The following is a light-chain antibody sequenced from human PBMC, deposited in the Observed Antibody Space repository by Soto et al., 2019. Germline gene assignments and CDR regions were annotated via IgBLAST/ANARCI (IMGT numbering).Light chain of an antibody. CDR2: KDT. Sequence: SYELTQPHSLSVSPGKTARITCSGETLPKQYAYCFQQKPGQAPMLVIYKDTERPSGIPERFAGSSSGTTVTLAITAVQAEDEADYYCQSADRSGAYRVFGGGTKVTVL. J-gene: IGLJ3*02. CDR3: QSADRSGAYRV. CDR1: TLPKQY. V-gene: IGLV3-25*03.